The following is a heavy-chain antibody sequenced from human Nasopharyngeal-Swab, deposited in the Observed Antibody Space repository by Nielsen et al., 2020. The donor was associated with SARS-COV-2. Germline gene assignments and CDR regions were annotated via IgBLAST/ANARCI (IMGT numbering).Heavy chain of an antibody. J-gene: IGHJ4*02. D-gene: IGHD3-10*01. CDR2: ISYDGSNK. Sequence: GESLKISCAASGFTFSSYGMHWVRQAPGKGLEWAAVISYDGSNKYYADSVKGRFTISRDNSKNTLYLQMNSLRAEDTAVYYCAKYGLRGWFGEFIDYWGQGTLVTVSS. CDR3: AKYGLRGWFGEFIDY. V-gene: IGHV3-30*18. CDR1: GFTFSSYG.